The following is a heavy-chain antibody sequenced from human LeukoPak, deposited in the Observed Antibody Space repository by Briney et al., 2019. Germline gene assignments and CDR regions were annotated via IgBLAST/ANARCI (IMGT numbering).Heavy chain of an antibody. CDR3: ARVGYCVGECPDY. CDR2: TYYSGST. Sequence: SETLSLTCTVSGGSIGSYYWSWIRQPPGKGLEWIGYTYYSGSTNYNPSLKSRVTISVDTSKNQFSLKLSSVTAADTAVYYCARVGYCVGECPDYWGQGTLVTVSS. J-gene: IGHJ4*02. V-gene: IGHV4-59*01. CDR1: GGSIGSYY. D-gene: IGHD2-21*01.